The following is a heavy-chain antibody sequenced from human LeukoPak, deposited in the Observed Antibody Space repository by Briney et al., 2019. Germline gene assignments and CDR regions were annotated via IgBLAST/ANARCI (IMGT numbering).Heavy chain of an antibody. CDR3: ARDGGRSRDSARKPLDY. D-gene: IGHD2-15*01. J-gene: IGHJ4*02. Sequence: ASVKVSCKASGYTFTSYYMHWVRQAPGQGLEWMGIINPSGGSTSYAQKFQGRVTMTRDTSTSTVYMELSSLGSEDTAVYYCARDGGRSRDSARKPLDYWGQGTLVTVSS. CDR2: INPSGGST. V-gene: IGHV1-46*01. CDR1: GYTFTSYY.